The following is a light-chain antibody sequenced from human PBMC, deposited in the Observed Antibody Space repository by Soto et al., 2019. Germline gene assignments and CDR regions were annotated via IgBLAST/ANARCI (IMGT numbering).Light chain of an antibody. CDR3: QQYGSTPLT. J-gene: IGKJ4*01. CDR2: DAS. Sequence: EIVLTQSPDTLSLSPGDRATLSCRASQSVRSNYFAWYQQKPGQAPRFLIYDASSRATGIPDRFSGSGSGTEFTLTISRLEPEDFAVYYCQQYGSTPLTFGGGTKVDIK. V-gene: IGKV3-20*01. CDR1: QSVRSNY.